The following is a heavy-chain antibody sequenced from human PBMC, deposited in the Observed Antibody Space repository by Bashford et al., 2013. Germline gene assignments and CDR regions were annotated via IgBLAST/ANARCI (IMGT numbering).Heavy chain of an antibody. CDR3: ARDGEGPTPGSSCDY. CDR1: GYTFTSYG. Sequence: ASVKVSCKASGYTFTSYGISWVRQAPGQGLEWMGWISAYNGNTNYAQKLQGRVTMTTDTSTSTAYMELRSLRSDDTAVYYCARDGEGPTPGSSCDYWGQGTLVTVSS. V-gene: IGHV1-18*01. J-gene: IGHJ4*02. D-gene: IGHD6-13*01. CDR2: ISAYNGNT.